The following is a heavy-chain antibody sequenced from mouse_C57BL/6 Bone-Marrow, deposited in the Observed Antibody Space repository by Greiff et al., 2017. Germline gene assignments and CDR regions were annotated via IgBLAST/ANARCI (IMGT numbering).Heavy chain of an antibody. CDR3: ARPRAY. Sequence: DVKLVESGGDLVKPGGSLKLSCAASGFTFSSYGMSWVRQTPDKRLEWVATISSGGSYTYYPDSVKGRFTISRDTAKNTLYLQMSTLKSEDTAMYYCARPRAYWGQGTLVTVSA. CDR1: GFTFSSYG. V-gene: IGHV5-6*02. CDR2: ISSGGSYT. J-gene: IGHJ3*01.